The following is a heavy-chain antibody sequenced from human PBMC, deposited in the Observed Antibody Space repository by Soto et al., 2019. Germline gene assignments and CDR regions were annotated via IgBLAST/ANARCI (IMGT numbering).Heavy chain of an antibody. Sequence: EVQLVESGGGLVQPGGSLRLSCAASGFTVSSNYMSWVRQAPGKGLEWVSVIYSGGSTYYADSVKGRFTISKDNSKNTLYLQMNSLRAEDTAVYYCARAPTYCSGGSCYTVAAFDIWGQGTMVTVSS. CDR2: IYSGGST. J-gene: IGHJ3*02. V-gene: IGHV3-66*01. CDR1: GFTVSSNY. D-gene: IGHD2-15*01. CDR3: ARAPTYCSGGSCYTVAAFDI.